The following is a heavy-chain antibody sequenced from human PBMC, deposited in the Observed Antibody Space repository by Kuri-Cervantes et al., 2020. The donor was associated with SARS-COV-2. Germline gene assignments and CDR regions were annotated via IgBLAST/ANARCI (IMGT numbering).Heavy chain of an antibody. J-gene: IGHJ5*02. CDR2: ISGSGGST. CDR1: GFTFSSYA. D-gene: IGHD6-13*01. CDR3: AKDAGHSSSWYVGGSIWFDP. V-gene: IGHV3-23*01. Sequence: GESLKISCAASGFTFSSYAMSWVRQAPGKGLEWVSAISGSGGSTYYADSVKGRFTISRDNSKNTLYLQMNSLRAEDTAVYYCAKDAGHSSSWYVGGSIWFDPWGQGTLVTVSS.